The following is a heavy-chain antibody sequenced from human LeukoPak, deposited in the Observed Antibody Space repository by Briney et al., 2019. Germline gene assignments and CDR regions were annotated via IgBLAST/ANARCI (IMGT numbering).Heavy chain of an antibody. CDR2: ISWNSGRI. V-gene: IGHV3-9*01. Sequence: GGSLRLSCATSGFTFDDYAMHWVRHAPGKGLEWVSGISWNSGRIGYADSVKGRFTISRDNAKNSLYLQMNSLRVEDTALYYCAKDGDYYFDYWGQGTLVTVSS. CDR3: AKDGDYYFDY. J-gene: IGHJ4*02. CDR1: GFTFDDYA.